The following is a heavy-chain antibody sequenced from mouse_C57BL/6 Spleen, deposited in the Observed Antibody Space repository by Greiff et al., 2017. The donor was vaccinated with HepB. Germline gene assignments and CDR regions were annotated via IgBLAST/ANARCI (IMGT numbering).Heavy chain of an antibody. Sequence: QVQLQQSGPGLVQPSQSLSITCTVSGFSLTSYGVHWVRQSPRKGLEWLGVIWRGGSTDYNAAFMSRLSITKDNSKSQVFFKMNSLQADDTAIYYCAKKEGYDYSYAMDYWGQGTSVTVSS. CDR1: GFSLTSYG. J-gene: IGHJ4*01. CDR2: IWRGGST. D-gene: IGHD2-4*01. CDR3: AKKEGYDYSYAMDY. V-gene: IGHV2-5*01.